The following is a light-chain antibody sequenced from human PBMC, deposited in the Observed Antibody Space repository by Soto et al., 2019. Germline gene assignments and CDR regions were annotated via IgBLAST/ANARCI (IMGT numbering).Light chain of an antibody. V-gene: IGLV2-23*02. J-gene: IGLJ3*02. Sequence: QSALTQPASVSGSPGQSITISCTGTSSDVGSYNLVSWYQQHPGKAPKLMISEVTKRPSGVSNRFSGSKSGNTASLTISGRQAEGESDYYCCSYAGSTPWVFGGGTKLTVL. CDR3: CSYAGSTPWV. CDR2: EVT. CDR1: SSDVGSYNL.